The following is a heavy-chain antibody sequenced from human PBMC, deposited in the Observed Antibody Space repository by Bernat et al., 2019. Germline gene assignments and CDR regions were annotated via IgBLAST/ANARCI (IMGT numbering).Heavy chain of an antibody. J-gene: IGHJ4*02. D-gene: IGHD6-6*01. CDR1: GFTFSSYA. CDR2: ISYDETNK. Sequence: VQLVESGGGLVKPGGSLRLSCAASGFTFSSYAMHWVRQAPGKGLEWVATISYDETNKYYADSVKGRFTISRDNSKNTLSLLMNSLTAEDTAVYYCAKGGDYSSSGFDYWGQGTLVTVSS. CDR3: AKGGDYSSSGFDY. V-gene: IGHV3-30-3*01.